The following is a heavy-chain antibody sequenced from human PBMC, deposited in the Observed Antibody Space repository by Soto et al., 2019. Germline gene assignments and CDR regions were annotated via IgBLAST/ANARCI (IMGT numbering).Heavy chain of an antibody. J-gene: IGHJ4*02. Sequence: SLTCTVSGGSLSGYYWSWIRQPPGKGLEWIGDFYSSGSPHHNPSLKNRVSISEDRSKNEFSLKLSSVTAADTAIYYCAREFYYDSSGIGFDSWGQGTLVTVSS. CDR2: FYSSGSP. CDR3: AREFYYDSSGIGFDS. CDR1: GGSLSGYY. D-gene: IGHD3-22*01. V-gene: IGHV4-59*01.